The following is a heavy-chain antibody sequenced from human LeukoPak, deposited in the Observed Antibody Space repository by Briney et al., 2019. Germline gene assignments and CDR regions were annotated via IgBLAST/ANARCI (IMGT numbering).Heavy chain of an antibody. CDR1: GGSFSGYY. J-gene: IGHJ4*02. Sequence: PSETLSLTCAVYGGSFSGYYWSSIRQPPGKGLEWIGEINHSGSTNYTPSLKSRVTISVDTSKNKFSLKRSSVTAADTAVYYCARGPRNRPGVITPGGGYWGQGTLVTVSS. CDR2: INHSGST. V-gene: IGHV4-34*01. D-gene: IGHD3-10*01. CDR3: ARGPRNRPGVITPGGGY.